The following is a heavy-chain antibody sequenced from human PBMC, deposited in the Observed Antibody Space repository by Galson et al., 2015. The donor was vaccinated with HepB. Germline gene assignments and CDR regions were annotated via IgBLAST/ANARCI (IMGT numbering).Heavy chain of an antibody. CDR3: ARDERGYSSSWYEGYYFDY. J-gene: IGHJ4*03. Sequence: SLRLSCAASGFTFSSYGMHWVRQAPGKGLEWVAVIWYDGSNKYYADSVKGRFTISRDNSKNTLYLQMNSLRAEDTAVYYCARDERGYSSSWYEGYYFDYWGQGTMVTVSS. CDR1: GFTFSSYG. CDR2: IWYDGSNK. V-gene: IGHV3-33*08. D-gene: IGHD6-13*01.